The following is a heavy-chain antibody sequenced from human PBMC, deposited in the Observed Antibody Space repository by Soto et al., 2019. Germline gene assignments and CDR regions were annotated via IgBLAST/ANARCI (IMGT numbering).Heavy chain of an antibody. J-gene: IGHJ6*02. D-gene: IGHD2-15*01. Sequence: EVQLVESGGGLVQPGRSLRLSCAASGFTFDDYAMHWVRQAPGKGLEWVSGISWNSGSIGYADSVKGRFTISRDNAKNSLYLQMNSLRAEDTALHYCAKDKALSGGYYYYGMDVWGQGTTVTVSS. CDR2: ISWNSGSI. V-gene: IGHV3-9*01. CDR1: GFTFDDYA. CDR3: AKDKALSGGYYYYGMDV.